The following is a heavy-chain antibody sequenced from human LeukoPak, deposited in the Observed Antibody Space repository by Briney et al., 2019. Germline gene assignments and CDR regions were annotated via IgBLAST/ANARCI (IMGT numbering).Heavy chain of an antibody. CDR2: IRYDGSNK. J-gene: IGHJ4*02. CDR1: GFTFSSYG. V-gene: IGHV3-30*02. Sequence: PGGSLRLSCAASGFTFSSYGMHWVRQAPGKGLEWVAFIRYDGSNKYYADSVKGRFTISRDNSKNTLYLQMNSLRAEDTAVYYCAKDQEGRGPYYYSSGSSFDYWGQGTLVTVSS. CDR3: AKDQEGRGPYYYSSGSSFDY. D-gene: IGHD3-10*01.